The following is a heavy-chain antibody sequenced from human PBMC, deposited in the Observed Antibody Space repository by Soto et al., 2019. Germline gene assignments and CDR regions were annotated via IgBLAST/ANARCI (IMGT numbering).Heavy chain of an antibody. CDR3: AREDSCGGTSCFTR. CDR2: INPYSGKT. D-gene: IGHD2-21*01. CDR1: GYTFTDYG. V-gene: IGHV1-18*01. Sequence: QVHLLQSGPEVKKPGASVKVSCQTSGYTFTDYGVTWMRQAPGQGLEWVGWINPYSGKTNYVRTLQGRINVTTDTSTTTAYLEVRNRTSDDTATYYCAREDSCGGTSCFTRWGQGTLVTVSS. J-gene: IGHJ4*02.